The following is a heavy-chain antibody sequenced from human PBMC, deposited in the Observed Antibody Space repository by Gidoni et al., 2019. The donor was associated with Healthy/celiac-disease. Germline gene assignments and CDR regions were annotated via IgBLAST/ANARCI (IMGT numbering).Heavy chain of an antibody. D-gene: IGHD6-6*01. CDR1: GFPFSRYG. CDR3: ARGSSSSLSYYYGMDV. J-gene: IGHJ6*02. Sequence: QVQLVESGGGVVQPGRSLRLPCAASGFPFSRYGMHWVRQAPGKGLEWVAVIWYDGSNKYYADSVKGRFTISRDNSKNTLYLQMNSLRAEDTAVYYCARGSSSSLSYYYGMDVWGQGTTVTVSS. V-gene: IGHV3-33*01. CDR2: IWYDGSNK.